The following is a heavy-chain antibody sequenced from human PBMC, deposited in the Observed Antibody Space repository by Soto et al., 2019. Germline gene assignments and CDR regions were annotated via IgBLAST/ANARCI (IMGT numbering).Heavy chain of an antibody. Sequence: QVQLQESGPGLVKPSETLSLTCTVSGGSISSYYWSWIRQPPGKGLEWIGCIYYSGSSNYNPSLKRRVTISVDTSKNQFSLKLSSVTAADTAVYYCARWLRPYYFDDWGQGTLVTVSS. V-gene: IGHV4-59*01. D-gene: IGHD5-12*01. CDR3: ARWLRPYYFDD. CDR2: IYYSGSS. J-gene: IGHJ4*02. CDR1: GGSISSYY.